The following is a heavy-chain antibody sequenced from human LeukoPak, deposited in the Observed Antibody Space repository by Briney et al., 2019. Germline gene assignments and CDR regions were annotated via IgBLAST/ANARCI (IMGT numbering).Heavy chain of an antibody. J-gene: IGHJ4*02. CDR1: GFIFSSYS. V-gene: IGHV3-21*01. CDR3: AREYGGFDY. Sequence: GGSLRLSCAAPGFIFSSYSMNWVRQAPGKGLEWVSSISTSSSYIDYADSVKGRFTISRDNAKNSLYLQMNSLRAEDTAVYYCAREYGGFDYWGQGTLVTVS. CDR2: ISTSSSYI. D-gene: IGHD4-23*01.